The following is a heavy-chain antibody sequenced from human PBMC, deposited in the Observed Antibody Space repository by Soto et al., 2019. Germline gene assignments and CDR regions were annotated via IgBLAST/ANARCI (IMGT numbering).Heavy chain of an antibody. D-gene: IGHD3-22*01. J-gene: IGHJ4*02. Sequence: TLSLTCTVSGGSIIIGGYYWSWIRQHPGKGLEWIGYIYYIGSTYYNPSLKSRVTISVDTSKNQFSLKLSSVTAADTAVYYCARVGPRNYYDSSGYYYYFDYWGQGTLVTVSS. CDR2: IYYIGST. CDR1: GGSIIIGGYY. CDR3: ARVGPRNYYDSSGYYYYFDY. V-gene: IGHV4-31*03.